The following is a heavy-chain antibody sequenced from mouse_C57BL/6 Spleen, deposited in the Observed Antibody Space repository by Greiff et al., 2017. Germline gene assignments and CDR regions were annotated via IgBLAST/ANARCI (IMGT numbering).Heavy chain of an antibody. CDR3: ARCNYDVAWFAY. D-gene: IGHD2-4*01. V-gene: IGHV1-66*01. CDR2: IYPGSGNT. CDR1: GYSFTSYY. J-gene: IGHJ3*01. Sequence: QVQLQQSGPELVKPGASVKISCKASGYSFTSYYIHWVKQRPGQGLEWIGWIYPGSGNTKYNEKFKGKATLTADPSSSTAYMQLSSLTSEDSAVYYCARCNYDVAWFAYWGQGTLVTVSA.